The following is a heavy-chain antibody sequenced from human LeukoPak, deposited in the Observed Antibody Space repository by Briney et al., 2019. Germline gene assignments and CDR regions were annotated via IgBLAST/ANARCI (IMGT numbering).Heavy chain of an antibody. CDR3: ARDLEAANTYYFDY. J-gene: IGHJ4*02. Sequence: GGSLRLSCAASGFTFSNYNMNWVRQAPGKGLEWVSYISSSSDTAFYPDSVKGRFTISRDNAKNSLYLQMYSLRDDDTAVYYCARDLEAANTYYFDYWGQGTMVTVSS. CDR1: GFTFSNYN. D-gene: IGHD6-13*01. CDR2: ISSSSDTA. V-gene: IGHV3-48*02.